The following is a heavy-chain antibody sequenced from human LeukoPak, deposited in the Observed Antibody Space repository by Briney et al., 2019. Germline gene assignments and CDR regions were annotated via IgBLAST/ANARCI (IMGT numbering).Heavy chain of an antibody. CDR2: FIPIFGTA. CDR3: ARDSGYSYDDAFDT. Sequence: ASVKVSCKASGYTFTSYYMHWVRQAPGQGLEWMGGFIPIFGTASYAQKFQGRVTITVDETTSTAYMELSSLRSEDTAVYYCARDSGYSYDDAFDTWGQGTMVTVSS. J-gene: IGHJ3*02. D-gene: IGHD5-18*01. CDR1: GYTFTSYY. V-gene: IGHV1-69*13.